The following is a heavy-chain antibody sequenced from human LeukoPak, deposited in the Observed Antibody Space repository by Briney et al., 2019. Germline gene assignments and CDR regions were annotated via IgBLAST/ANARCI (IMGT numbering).Heavy chain of an antibody. V-gene: IGHV3-21*01. J-gene: IGHJ4*02. CDR2: ISSSSSYI. CDR3: ARGSVITMVRGVIAPFDY. Sequence: GGSLRLSCAASGFTFSSYNMNWVRQAPGKGLEWVSSISSSSSYIYYADSVKGRFTISRDNAKNSLYLQMNNLRAEDTAVYYCARGSVITMVRGVIAPFDYWGQGTLVTVSS. CDR1: GFTFSSYN. D-gene: IGHD3-10*01.